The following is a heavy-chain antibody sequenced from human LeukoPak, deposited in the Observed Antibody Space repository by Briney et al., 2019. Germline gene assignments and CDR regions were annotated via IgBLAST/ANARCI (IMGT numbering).Heavy chain of an antibody. CDR2: IKQDGSEK. CDR1: GFTFSSYW. V-gene: IGHV3-7*01. CDR3: ARSGYCSGGSCYFYR. D-gene: IGHD2-15*01. Sequence: GGSLRLSCAASGFTFSSYWMSWVRQAPGKGLEWVANIKQDGSEKYYVDSVKGRFTISRDNAKNSLYLRMNSLRAEDTAVYYCARSGYCSGGSCYFYRWGQGTLVTVSS. J-gene: IGHJ4*02.